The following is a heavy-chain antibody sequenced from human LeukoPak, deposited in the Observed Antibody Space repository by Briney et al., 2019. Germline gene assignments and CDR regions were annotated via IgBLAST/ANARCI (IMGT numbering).Heavy chain of an antibody. J-gene: IGHJ4*02. Sequence: PGGSLILSCAASGFTFSSYAMSGVRQAPGKGLEWVSAISGSGGSTYYADSVKGRFTISRDNSKNTLYLQMNSLRAEDTAVYYCAKDYYDSSGYPPYYFDYWGQGTLVTVSS. CDR2: ISGSGGST. V-gene: IGHV3-23*01. CDR3: AKDYYDSSGYPPYYFDY. CDR1: GFTFSSYA. D-gene: IGHD3-22*01.